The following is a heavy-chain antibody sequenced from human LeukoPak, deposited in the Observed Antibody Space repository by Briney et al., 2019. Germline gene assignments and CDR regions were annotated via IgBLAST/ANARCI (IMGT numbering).Heavy chain of an antibody. J-gene: IGHJ4*02. CDR2: ISSSATTI. D-gene: IGHD5-24*01. CDR1: GFTFSDYY. CDR3: ARYNHXRGQLX. Sequence: GGSLRLSCAASGFTFSDYYMGWIRQAPGEGLEWTPYISSSATTIYYADSVKGRFTISRDNAKNSLYLQMNSLRGEDTAVYYCARYNHXRGQLXWGQGTXVTVXS. V-gene: IGHV3-11*04.